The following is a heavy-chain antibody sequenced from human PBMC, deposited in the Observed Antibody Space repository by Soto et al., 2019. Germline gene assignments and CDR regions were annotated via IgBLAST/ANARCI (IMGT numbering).Heavy chain of an antibody. CDR3: AKDPSVHVGVGYGMDV. V-gene: IGHV3-30*18. CDR2: ISYDGSNK. Sequence: GGSLRLSCAASGFTFISYGMHWVLQAPCKGLEWVAVISYDGSNKYYADSVKGRFTISRDNSKNTLYLQMNSLRAEDTAVYYCAKDPSVHVGVGYGMDVWGQGTTVTVSS. J-gene: IGHJ6*02. D-gene: IGHD1-26*01. CDR1: GFTFISYG.